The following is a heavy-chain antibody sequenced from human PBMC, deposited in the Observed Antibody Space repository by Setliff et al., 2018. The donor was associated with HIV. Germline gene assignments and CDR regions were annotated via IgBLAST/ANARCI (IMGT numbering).Heavy chain of an antibody. V-gene: IGHV1-2*02. J-gene: IGHJ4*02. CDR3: ARALDSSADIEGYFDF. D-gene: IGHD2-15*01. Sequence: ASVKVSCKASGYTFIGYNMHWVRQAPGQGLEWMGWINPNSGGTNYAQKFQGRVIMTRDTSISTAYMELSRLRSDDTAVYYCARALDSSADIEGYFDFWGQGMLVTSPQ. CDR2: INPNSGGT. CDR1: GYTFIGYN.